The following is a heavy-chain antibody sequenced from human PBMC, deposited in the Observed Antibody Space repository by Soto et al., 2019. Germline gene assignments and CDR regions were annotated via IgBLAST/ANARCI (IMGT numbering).Heavy chain of an antibody. D-gene: IGHD6-13*01. CDR2: MNPNSGNT. J-gene: IGHJ6*02. Sequence: QVQLVQSGAEVKKPGASVKVSCKASGYTFTSYDINWVRQATGQGLEWMGSMNPNSGNTGYAQKFQGRVTMTRNTSISTAYMELSSLRSEDTAVYYCARRGYSSSWYYYYYYGMDVWGQGTTVTVSS. V-gene: IGHV1-8*01. CDR3: ARRGYSSSWYYYYYYGMDV. CDR1: GYTFTSYD.